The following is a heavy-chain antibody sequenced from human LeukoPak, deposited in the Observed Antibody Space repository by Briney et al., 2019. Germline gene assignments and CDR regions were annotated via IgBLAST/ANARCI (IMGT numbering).Heavy chain of an antibody. J-gene: IGHJ3*02. V-gene: IGHV3-53*01. CDR3: ARGLFLSGYLDAFDI. CDR2: IYSDGRT. CDR1: GFTVSNKY. D-gene: IGHD3-22*01. Sequence: GGSLRLSCAASGFTVSNKYMTWVRQAPGKGLEWVSLIYSDGRTYYADSVKGRCTISRDNSKNTLYLQMNSLRVEDTAIYYCARGLFLSGYLDAFDIWGQGTVVTVSS.